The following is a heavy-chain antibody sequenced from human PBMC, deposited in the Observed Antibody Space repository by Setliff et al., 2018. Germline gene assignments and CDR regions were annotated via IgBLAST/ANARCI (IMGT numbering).Heavy chain of an antibody. CDR2: IVVGSGNT. CDR1: GFTFTSSA. D-gene: IGHD2-15*01. Sequence: ASVKVSCKASGFTFTSSAMQWVRQARGQRLEWIGWIVVGSGNTNYAQKFQGRVTMTEDTSTDTAYMELSSLRSEDTAVYYCATDHQIQDIVMVVTGPGGAFDIWGQGTMVTVSS. CDR3: ATDHQIQDIVMVVTGPGGAFDI. V-gene: IGHV1-58*02. J-gene: IGHJ3*02.